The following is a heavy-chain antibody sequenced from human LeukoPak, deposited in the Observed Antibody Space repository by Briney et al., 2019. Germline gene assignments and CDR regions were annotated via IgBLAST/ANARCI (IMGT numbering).Heavy chain of an antibody. Sequence: GGSLRLSCVACGFTFTSYAMSWVRQAPGKGLEWVSVVSGGGHNTYYADSVKGRFTMSRDNSKNTVYLQMNSLRAEDTAVYYCAKDRSSWYYPFDSWGQGTLVTVSS. V-gene: IGHV3-23*01. CDR3: AKDRSSWYYPFDS. D-gene: IGHD3-3*01. CDR1: GFTFTSYA. J-gene: IGHJ4*02. CDR2: VSGGGHNT.